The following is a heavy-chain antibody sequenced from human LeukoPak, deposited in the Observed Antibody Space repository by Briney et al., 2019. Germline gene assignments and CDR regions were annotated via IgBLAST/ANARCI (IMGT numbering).Heavy chain of an antibody. J-gene: IGHJ3*02. Sequence: SVKVSCKASGGTFSSYAISWVRQAPGQGLEWMGGIIPIFGTANYAQKFQGRVTITTDESTSTAYMELSSLRSEDTAVYYCAGGREWLRYHDAFDIWGQGTMVTVSS. CDR2: IIPIFGTA. V-gene: IGHV1-69*05. CDR3: AGGREWLRYHDAFDI. CDR1: GGTFSSYA. D-gene: IGHD5-12*01.